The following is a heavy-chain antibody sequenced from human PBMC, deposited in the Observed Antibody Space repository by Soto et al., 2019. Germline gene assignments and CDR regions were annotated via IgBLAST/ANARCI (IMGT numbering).Heavy chain of an antibody. D-gene: IGHD3-10*01. Sequence: HVQLVQSGAELKKPGASVKVSCKASGYTFSNYDMNWVRQATGQGPEWIGLVNPNNVDTGYAQKFQGLVTLTTDISTTTAYMVPTSLRSEDTAIYYCAKVVRKGSSIDFDYWGPRTLITVFS. V-gene: IGHV1-8*01. CDR1: GYTFSNYD. CDR2: VNPNNVDT. J-gene: IGHJ4*02. CDR3: AKVVRKGSSIDFDY.